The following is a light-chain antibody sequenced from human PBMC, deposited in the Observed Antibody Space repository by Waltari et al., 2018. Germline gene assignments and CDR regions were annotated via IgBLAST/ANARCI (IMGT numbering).Light chain of an antibody. CDR3: QQYYSYPPIT. V-gene: IGKV1-8*01. CDR1: QGISSY. Sequence: AIRMTQSPSSLSASTGDRVTITCRASQGISSYLAWYQQKPGKAPKLLSYAASTLQSGVPSRFSGSGSGTDFTLTISCLQSEDFATYYCQQYYSYPPITFGQGTRLEIK. J-gene: IGKJ5*01. CDR2: AAS.